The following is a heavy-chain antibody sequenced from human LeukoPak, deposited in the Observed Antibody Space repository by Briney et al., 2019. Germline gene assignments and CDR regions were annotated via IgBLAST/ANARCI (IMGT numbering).Heavy chain of an antibody. CDR2: INHSGST. CDR3: ARGALWFGELLSGD. CDR1: GYSISSGYY. J-gene: IGHJ4*02. D-gene: IGHD3-10*01. Sequence: PSETLSLTCTVSGYSISSGYYWGWIRQPPGKGLEWIGSINHSGSTYYNPSLKTRVTISVDTSKNHFSLKLSSVTAADTAVYYCARGALWFGELLSGDWGQGTLVTVSS. V-gene: IGHV4-38-2*02.